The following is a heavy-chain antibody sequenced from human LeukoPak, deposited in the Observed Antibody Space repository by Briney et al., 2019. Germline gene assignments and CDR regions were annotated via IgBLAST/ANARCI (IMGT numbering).Heavy chain of an antibody. J-gene: IGHJ4*02. CDR2: IIPIFGTA. V-gene: IGHV1-69*13. CDR1: GYTFTSYD. CDR3: ARDRDWAGYSYGFYY. Sequence: SVKVSCKAPGYTFTSYDFNWLRQAPGQGLEWMGGIIPIFGTANYAQKFQGRVTITADESTSTAYMELSSLRSEDTAVYYCARDRDWAGYSYGFYYWGQGTLVTVSS. D-gene: IGHD5-18*01.